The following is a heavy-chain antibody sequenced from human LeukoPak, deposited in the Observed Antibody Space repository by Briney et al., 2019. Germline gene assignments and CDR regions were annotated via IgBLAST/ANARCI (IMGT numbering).Heavy chain of an antibody. Sequence: PSETLSLTCAVYGGSFSGYYWSWLRQPPGKGLEWSGEINHSGSTNYNPSLKSRVTISVDTSKDQFSLKLSSVTAADTAVYYCARHPTYYYDSSGYPDYWGQGTLVTVSS. J-gene: IGHJ4*02. CDR3: ARHPTYYYDSSGYPDY. V-gene: IGHV4-34*01. D-gene: IGHD3-22*01. CDR1: GGSFSGYY. CDR2: INHSGST.